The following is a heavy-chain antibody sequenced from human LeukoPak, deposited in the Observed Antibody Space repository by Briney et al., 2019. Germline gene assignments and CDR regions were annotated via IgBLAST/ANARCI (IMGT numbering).Heavy chain of an antibody. D-gene: IGHD3-10*01. Sequence: GGSLRLSCAASGFTFSSYSMNWVRQAPGKGLEWVSYISSSGSTIYYADSVKGRFTISRDNAKNSLYLQMNSLRAEDTAVYYCARYGSGSYRIDYWGQGTLVTVSS. CDR2: ISSSGSTI. CDR3: ARYGSGSYRIDY. CDR1: GFTFSSYS. J-gene: IGHJ4*02. V-gene: IGHV3-48*04.